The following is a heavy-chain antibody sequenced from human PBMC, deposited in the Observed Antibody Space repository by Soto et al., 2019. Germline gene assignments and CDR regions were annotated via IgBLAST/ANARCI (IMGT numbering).Heavy chain of an antibody. V-gene: IGHV1-69*13. Sequence: SVKVSCKASGGTFSSYAISWVRQAPGQGLEWMGGIIPIFGTANYAQKFQGRVTITADESTSTAYMELSSLRSEDTAVYYCARGWYDTSEGAFDIWGQGTMVTVSS. CDR2: IIPIFGTA. D-gene: IGHD3-22*01. J-gene: IGHJ3*02. CDR3: ARGWYDTSEGAFDI. CDR1: GGTFSSYA.